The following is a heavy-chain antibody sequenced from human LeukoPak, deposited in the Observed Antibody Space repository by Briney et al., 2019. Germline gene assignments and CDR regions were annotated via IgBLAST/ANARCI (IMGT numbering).Heavy chain of an antibody. V-gene: IGHV3-21*01. Sequence: GGSLRLSRAASGFTFSSYSMNWVRQAPWKGLEWVSSISSSSSYIYYADSVKGRFTISRDNAKNSLYLQMNSLRAEDTAVYYCARGYYGSGYNWFDPWGQGTLVTVSS. D-gene: IGHD3-10*01. CDR3: ARGYYGSGYNWFDP. J-gene: IGHJ5*02. CDR2: ISSSSSYI. CDR1: GFTFSSYS.